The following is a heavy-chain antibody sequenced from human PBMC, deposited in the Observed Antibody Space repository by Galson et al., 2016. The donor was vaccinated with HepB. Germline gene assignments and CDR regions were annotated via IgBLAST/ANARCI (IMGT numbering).Heavy chain of an antibody. J-gene: IGHJ5*02. CDR1: GASMSSRHW. CDR2: IFAGGST. Sequence: SETLSLTCAVSGASMSSRHWWTWVRQSPGKGLEWIGEIFAGGSTNYNPSLKSRVTISVDESKNQFSLKLSSVTAADTAMYYCARILEGCSSNSCYLGPWGQGTLVTVSA. CDR3: ARILEGCSSNSCYLGP. D-gene: IGHD2-2*01. V-gene: IGHV4-4*02.